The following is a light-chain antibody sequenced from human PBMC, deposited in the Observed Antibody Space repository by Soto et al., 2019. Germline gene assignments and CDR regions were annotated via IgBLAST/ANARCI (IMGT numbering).Light chain of an antibody. V-gene: IGKV1-12*01. CDR3: QQAIHFPRA. J-gene: IGKJ4*01. CDR2: AAS. Sequence: DIQMTQSPSSVSASVGDSVTITCRASQGIDNWLAWYQQKPGMAPKLLISAASNLQSGVPTRFSVSGSGTDFTLTINSLQPEDFANYFCQQAIHFPRAFGGGTKLAI. CDR1: QGIDNW.